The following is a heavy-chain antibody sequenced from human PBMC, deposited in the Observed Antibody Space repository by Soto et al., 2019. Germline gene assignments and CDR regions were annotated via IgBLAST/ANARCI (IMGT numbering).Heavy chain of an antibody. D-gene: IGHD3-9*01. CDR3: AHDAYYDILTGTFDP. CDR2: ISGSGGST. CDR1: GFTFSSYA. J-gene: IGHJ5*02. V-gene: IGHV3-23*01. Sequence: PGGSLRLSCVASGFTFSSYAVSWVRQAPGKGLEWVSAISGSGGSTYYADSVKGRFTISRDNSKDTLYLQMNSLRAEDTAVYYCAHDAYYDILTGTFDPWGQGTLVTVSS.